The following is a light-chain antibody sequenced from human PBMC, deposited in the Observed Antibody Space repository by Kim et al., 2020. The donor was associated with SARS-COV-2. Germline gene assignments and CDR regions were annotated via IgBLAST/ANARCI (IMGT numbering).Light chain of an antibody. Sequence: EIELTQSPATLSLSPGERATLSCRASQSVSSSLGWYQQKPGEAPRLLIYDASNRATGIPARFSGSGSGTDFTLTISSLEPEDFAVYYCQQRSNWPRTFGQGTKLEI. V-gene: IGKV3-11*01. CDR3: QQRSNWPRT. CDR2: DAS. J-gene: IGKJ2*01. CDR1: QSVSSS.